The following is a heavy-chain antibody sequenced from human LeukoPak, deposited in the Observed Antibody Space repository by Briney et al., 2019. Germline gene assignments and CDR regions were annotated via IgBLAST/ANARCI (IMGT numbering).Heavy chain of an antibody. V-gene: IGHV4-34*01. D-gene: IGHD2-21*02. J-gene: IGHJ4*02. CDR3: ARDRLVTAIDY. Sequence: SETLSLTCAVYGGSFSGYYWSWIRQPPGKGLEWIGEINHSGSTNYNPSLKSRVTISVDTSKNQFSLKLSSVTAADTAVYYCARDRLVTAIDYWGQGTLVTVSS. CDR2: INHSGST. CDR1: GGSFSGYY.